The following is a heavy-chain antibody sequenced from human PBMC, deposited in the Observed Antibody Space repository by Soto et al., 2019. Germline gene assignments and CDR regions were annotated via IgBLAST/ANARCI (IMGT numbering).Heavy chain of an antibody. CDR1: GGPFSDGGYY. D-gene: IGHD2-2*01. CDR3: ARACSSNSCYDVFDY. CDR2: IDNSGST. J-gene: IGHJ4*02. V-gene: IGHV4-61*08. Sequence: PSETLSLTCTVSGGPFSDGGYYWSWIRQEPGKGLEWIGRIDNSGSTNYSPSLKSRVTMSVDTSKNQFSLRLSSVTAADTAVYYCARACSSNSCYDVFDYWGQGTLVTVSS.